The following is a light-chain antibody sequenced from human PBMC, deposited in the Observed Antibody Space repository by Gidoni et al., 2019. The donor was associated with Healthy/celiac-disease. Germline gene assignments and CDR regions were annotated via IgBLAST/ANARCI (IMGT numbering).Light chain of an antibody. CDR1: SSDVGSYNL. Sequence: SPGQSITISCTGTSSDVGSYNLVSWYQQHPGKAPKLMIYEVSKRPSGVSNRFSGSKSGNTASLTISGLQAEDEAYYYCCSYAGSSTVFGGGTKLTVL. CDR3: CSYAGSSTV. CDR2: EVS. J-gene: IGLJ3*02. V-gene: IGLV2-23*02.